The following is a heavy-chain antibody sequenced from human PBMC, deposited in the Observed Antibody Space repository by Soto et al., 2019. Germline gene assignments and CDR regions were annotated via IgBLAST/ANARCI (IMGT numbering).Heavy chain of an antibody. V-gene: IGHV4-39*01. CDR2: IYYSGST. CDR1: GGSISSSSYY. D-gene: IGHD5-18*01. J-gene: IGHJ4*02. CDR3: ARQERRGYSYGPPYFDY. Sequence: PSETLSLTCTVSGGSISSSSYYWGWIRQPPGKGLEWIGSIYYSGSTYYNPSLKSRVTISVDTSKNQFSLKLSSVTAADTAVYYCARQERRGYSYGPPYFDYWGQGTLVTVSS.